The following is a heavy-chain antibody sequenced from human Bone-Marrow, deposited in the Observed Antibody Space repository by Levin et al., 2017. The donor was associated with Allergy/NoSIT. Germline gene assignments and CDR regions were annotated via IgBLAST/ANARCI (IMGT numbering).Heavy chain of an antibody. J-gene: IGHJ4*02. CDR3: ARERSQTPMGDYFDY. Sequence: ASVKVSCEASGVTFGTYPISWVRQAPGQGLEWMGRITPIQGITTYTPKFQGRVTITADRSTNTVYMDLSSLTSDDTALYYCARERSQTPMGDYFDYWGQGTLVTVSS. CDR2: ITPIQGIT. V-gene: IGHV1-69*04. D-gene: IGHD3-10*01. CDR1: GVTFGTYP.